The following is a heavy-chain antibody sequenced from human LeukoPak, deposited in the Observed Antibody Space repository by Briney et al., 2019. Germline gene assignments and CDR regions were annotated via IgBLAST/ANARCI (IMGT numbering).Heavy chain of an antibody. D-gene: IGHD5-24*01. CDR2: FDPEDGET. J-gene: IGHJ4*02. CDR1: GYTLTELS. V-gene: IGHV1-24*01. CDR3: ATHLRRGWLQFFPFNFDY. Sequence: ASVKVSCKVSGYTLTELSMHWVRPAPGKGLEWMGGFDPEDGETIYAQKFQGRVTMTEDTSTDTAYMELSSLRSEDTAVYYCATHLRRGWLQFFPFNFDYWGQGTLVTVSS.